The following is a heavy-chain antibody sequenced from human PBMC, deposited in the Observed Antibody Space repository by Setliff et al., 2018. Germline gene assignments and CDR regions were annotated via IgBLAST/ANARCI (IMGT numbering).Heavy chain of an antibody. Sequence: PSETLSLTCTVSGGSITNYYWSWIRQPPGKGLEWIGYIYYSGSTNYNPSLKSRVSISVDTSNNQFSLKLNSVTAADTAVYYCARGYYYGMDVWGQGTTVTVSS. CDR3: ARGYYYGMDV. CDR1: GGSITNYY. V-gene: IGHV4-59*01. CDR2: IYYSGST. J-gene: IGHJ6*02.